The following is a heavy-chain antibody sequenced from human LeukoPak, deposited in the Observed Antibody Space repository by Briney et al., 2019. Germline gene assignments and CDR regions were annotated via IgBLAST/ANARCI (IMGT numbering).Heavy chain of an antibody. V-gene: IGHV4-59*01. D-gene: IGHD3-10*01. J-gene: IGHJ4*02. CDR2: VYFTGTT. CDR1: GGSISSY. CDR3: VNGGSYLTK. Sequence: SETLSLTCTVSGGSISSYWSWIRQSPGKGLEWIGYVYFTGTTNYNPSLKSRLTISIDTSRNQFSLKLSSATAADTAIYYCVNGGSYLTKWGQGTLVTVSS.